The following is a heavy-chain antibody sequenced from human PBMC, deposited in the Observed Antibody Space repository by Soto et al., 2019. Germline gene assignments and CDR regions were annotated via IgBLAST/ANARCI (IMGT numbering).Heavy chain of an antibody. J-gene: IGHJ4*02. Sequence: EVQLLESGGGLVQPGGSLRLSCAASGFTFSSYAMSWVRQAPGKGLEWVSAISGSGGSTYYADSVKGRFTISRDNSKNTLYLQMNSLRAEDTAVYYCAKETDYYVSGSGGSDYWGQGTLVTVSS. CDR1: GFTFSSYA. D-gene: IGHD3-10*01. V-gene: IGHV3-23*01. CDR3: AKETDYYVSGSGGSDY. CDR2: ISGSGGST.